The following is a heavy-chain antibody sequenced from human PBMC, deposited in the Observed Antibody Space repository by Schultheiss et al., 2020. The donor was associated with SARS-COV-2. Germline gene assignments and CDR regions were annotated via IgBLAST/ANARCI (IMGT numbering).Heavy chain of an antibody. D-gene: IGHD3-3*01. Sequence: SETLSLTCAVYGGSFSGSYWSWIRQPPGKGLEWIGEINHSGSTNYNPSLKSRVTISVDTSKNQFSLKLSSVTAADTAVYYCARDRYYGVWSGYYSDYYYGVDVWGQGTTVTVSS. CDR3: ARDRYYGVWSGYYSDYYYGVDV. CDR1: GGSFSGSY. CDR2: INHSGST. J-gene: IGHJ6*02. V-gene: IGHV4-34*01.